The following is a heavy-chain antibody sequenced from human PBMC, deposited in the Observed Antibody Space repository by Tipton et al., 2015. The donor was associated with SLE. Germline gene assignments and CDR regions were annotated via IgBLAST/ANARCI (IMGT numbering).Heavy chain of an antibody. D-gene: IGHD2-15*01. V-gene: IGHV4-61*02. CDR3: RGTPYYQYYMDV. CDR1: GDSISRNSYY. Sequence: TLSLTCTVSGDSISRNSYYWSWIRQPAGKGLEWIGRIYTSGTTNYNPSLRSRVTMSVDTSKNQFSLRLSSVTAADTAVYYCRGTPYYQYYMDVWGKGTTVTVS. CDR2: IYTSGTT. J-gene: IGHJ6*03.